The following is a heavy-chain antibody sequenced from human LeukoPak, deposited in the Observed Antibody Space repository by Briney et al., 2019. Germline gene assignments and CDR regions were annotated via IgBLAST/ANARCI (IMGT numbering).Heavy chain of an antibody. CDR3: ARGPATVTTESAYYYYYMDV. CDR1: GYTFTSYD. J-gene: IGHJ6*03. Sequence: ASVKVSCKASGYTFTSYDINWVRQAAGQGLEWMGWMNPNSGNTGYAQKFQGRVTITRNTSISTAYMELSSLRSEDTAVYYCARGPATVTTESAYYYYYMDVWGKGTTVTVSS. D-gene: IGHD4-17*01. V-gene: IGHV1-8*03. CDR2: MNPNSGNT.